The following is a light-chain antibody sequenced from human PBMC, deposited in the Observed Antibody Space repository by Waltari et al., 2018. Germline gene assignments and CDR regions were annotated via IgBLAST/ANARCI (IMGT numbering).Light chain of an antibody. V-gene: IGKV1-9*01. CDR2: GAS. CDR3: QQRDSYPLT. Sequence: DVQMTQSPSSLSSSVGDTVTITPRASQDITDSLAWYQQKPGKAPKLLIYGASNLYSGVPSRFSGSGTGTVFTLTISSLQPEDFAVYYCQQRDSYPLTFGGGTKVEIK. J-gene: IGKJ4*01. CDR1: QDITDS.